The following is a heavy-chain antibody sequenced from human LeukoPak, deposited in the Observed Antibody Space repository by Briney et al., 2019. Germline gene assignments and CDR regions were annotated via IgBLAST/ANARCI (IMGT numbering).Heavy chain of an antibody. CDR1: GGSIISYY. Sequence: SETLSLTCTVSGGSIISYYWSWIRQPPGKGLEWIGYIYYSGSTNYNPSLKSRVTISVDTSKNQFSLKLSSVTAADTAVYYCARVGAPYSSSWYFSLWGQGTLVTVPS. CDR3: ARVGAPYSSSWYFSL. CDR2: IYYSGST. V-gene: IGHV4-59*01. J-gene: IGHJ4*02. D-gene: IGHD6-13*01.